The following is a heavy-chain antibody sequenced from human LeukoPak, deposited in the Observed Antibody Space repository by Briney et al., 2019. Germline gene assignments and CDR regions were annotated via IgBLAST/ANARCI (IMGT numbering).Heavy chain of an antibody. Sequence: GGSLRLSCAASGFTFSSYSMNWVRQAPGKGLEWVSSISSSSSYIYYADSVKGRFTISRDNAKNSLYLQMNSLRAEDTALYYCAKAISYYYDSSGSTLGYFDYWGQGTLVTVSS. J-gene: IGHJ4*02. CDR1: GFTFSSYS. V-gene: IGHV3-21*04. CDR2: ISSSSSYI. CDR3: AKAISYYYDSSGSTLGYFDY. D-gene: IGHD3-22*01.